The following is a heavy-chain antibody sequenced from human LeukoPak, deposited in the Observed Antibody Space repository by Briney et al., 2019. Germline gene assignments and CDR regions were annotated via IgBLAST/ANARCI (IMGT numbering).Heavy chain of an antibody. CDR3: ARNQYSSSWAFDY. D-gene: IGHD6-13*01. CDR2: IYYSGST. CDR1: GGSISSYY. V-gene: IGHV4-59*08. Sequence: SGTLSLTCTVSGGSISSYYWSWIRQPPGKGLEWIGYIYYSGSTNYNPSLKSRVTISVDTSKNQFSLKLSSVTAADTAVYYCARNQYSSSWAFDYWGQGTLVTVSS. J-gene: IGHJ4*02.